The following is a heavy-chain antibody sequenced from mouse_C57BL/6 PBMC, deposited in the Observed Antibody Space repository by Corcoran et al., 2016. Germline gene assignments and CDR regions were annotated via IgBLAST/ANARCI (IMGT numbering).Heavy chain of an antibody. CDR3: ARVGDSSGYPDY. Sequence: QVQLKQSGAELVRPGASVKLSCKASGCTFTDYYRNWVKQRPGQGLEWIARIYPGSGNTYYNEKFKGKATLTAEKSSSTAYMQLSSLTSEDSAVYFCARVGDSSGYPDYWCQGTTLTVS. D-gene: IGHD3-2*02. CDR1: GCTFTDYY. V-gene: IGHV1-76*01. CDR2: IYPGSGNT. J-gene: IGHJ2*01.